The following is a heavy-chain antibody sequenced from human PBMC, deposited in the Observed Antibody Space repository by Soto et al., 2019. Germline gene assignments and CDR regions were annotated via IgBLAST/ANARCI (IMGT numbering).Heavy chain of an antibody. J-gene: IGHJ5*02. V-gene: IGHV3-49*04. Sequence: GGSLRLSCNCSGFRFSEQAMTWVRQAPGKGLEWVGLIRNTPYGGTTDYAASVRGRFTISRDDSASIAYLQMNSLKTEDSGLYYCSRGSFGYYGPWGPGTLVTVSS. CDR1: GFRFSEQA. CDR3: SRGSFGYYGP. D-gene: IGHD2-2*03. CDR2: IRNTPYGGTT.